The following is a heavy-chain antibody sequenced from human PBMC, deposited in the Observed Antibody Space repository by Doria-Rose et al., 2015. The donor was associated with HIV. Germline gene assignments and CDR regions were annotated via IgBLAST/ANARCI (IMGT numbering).Heavy chain of an antibody. D-gene: IGHD6-13*01. Sequence: QITLKESGPVLVKPTETLTLTCTVSGVSLSSPGMGVSWIRQPPWKALEWLANIFSDDERSYNTSLKRRLAISRGTSKSQVVLTMTDMDPVDTATYYCARIKSSRWYHKYYFDFWGQGTLVIVSA. CDR1: GVSLSSPGMG. CDR3: ARIKSSRWYHKYYFDF. J-gene: IGHJ4*02. V-gene: IGHV2-26*01. CDR2: IFSDDER.